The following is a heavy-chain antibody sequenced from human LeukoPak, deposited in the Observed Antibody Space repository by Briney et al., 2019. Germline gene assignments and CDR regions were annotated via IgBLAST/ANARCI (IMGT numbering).Heavy chain of an antibody. CDR3: ARHRPYCSTSSCPIDY. J-gene: IGHJ4*02. CDR1: GYSFTSYW. CDR2: IYPRDSDT. Sequence: GESLKISCTGSGYSFTSYWIGWVRQMPGKGLEWVGIIYPRDSDTRYSPSFQGQVTISADRSISTAYLQWSSLKASDTAMYYCARHRPYCSTSSCPIDYWGQGTLVTVSS. V-gene: IGHV5-51*01. D-gene: IGHD2-2*01.